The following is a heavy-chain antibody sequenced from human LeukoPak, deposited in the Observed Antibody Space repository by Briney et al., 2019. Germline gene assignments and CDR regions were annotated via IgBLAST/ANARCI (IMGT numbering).Heavy chain of an antibody. V-gene: IGHV4-4*09. CDR2: IYTSGST. CDR1: GGSISTYY. D-gene: IGHD6-19*01. J-gene: IGHJ4*02. Sequence: SETLSLTCTVSGGSISTYYWTWIRQPPGKGLEWIGYIYTSGSTNYNPSLRSRVTMSLDTSKNQLSLELSSVTAADTAVYYCARRVAVNPRYYFDYWGPGTLVTASS. CDR3: ARRVAVNPRYYFDY.